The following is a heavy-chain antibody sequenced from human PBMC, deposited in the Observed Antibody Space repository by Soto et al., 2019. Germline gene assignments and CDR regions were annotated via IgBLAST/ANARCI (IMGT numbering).Heavy chain of an antibody. CDR2: IIPIFGTA. V-gene: IGHV1-69*13. J-gene: IGHJ4*02. Sequence: SVKVSCKASGGTFISYAISWWLQSPLQVLEWMGCIIPIFGTANYAQKFQGRVTITADESTSTAYMELSSLRSEDTAVYYCARARIPMTTVVMGDYWGQGTLVTVSS. D-gene: IGHD4-17*01. CDR3: ARARIPMTTVVMGDY. CDR1: GGTFISYA.